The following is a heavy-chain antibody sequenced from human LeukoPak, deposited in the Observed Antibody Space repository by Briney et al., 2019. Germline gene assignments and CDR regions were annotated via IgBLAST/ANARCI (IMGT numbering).Heavy chain of an antibody. J-gene: IGHJ4*02. V-gene: IGHV3-30-3*01. Sequence: GGSLRLSCAASGFTFSSYAMHWVRQAPGKGLEWVAVISYDGSNKYYADSVKGRFTISRDNSKNTLYLQMNSLRAEDTAVYYCARTSTAFYYLDYWGQGTLVTVSS. CDR1: GFTFSSYA. CDR2: ISYDGSNK. D-gene: IGHD2-21*02. CDR3: ARTSTAFYYLDY.